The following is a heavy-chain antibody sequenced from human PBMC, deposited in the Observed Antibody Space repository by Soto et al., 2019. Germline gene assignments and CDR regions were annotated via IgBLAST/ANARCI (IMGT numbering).Heavy chain of an antibody. J-gene: IGHJ5*02. CDR1: GFTFSSYA. Sequence: GGSLRLSCAASGFTFSSYAMHWVRQAPGKGLEWVAVISYDGSNKYYADSVKGRFTISRDNSKNTLYLQMNSLRAEDTAVYYCARAARSWWNNWFDPWGQGTLVTVSS. CDR2: ISYDGSNK. CDR3: ARAARSWWNNWFDP. D-gene: IGHD6-13*01. V-gene: IGHV3-30-3*01.